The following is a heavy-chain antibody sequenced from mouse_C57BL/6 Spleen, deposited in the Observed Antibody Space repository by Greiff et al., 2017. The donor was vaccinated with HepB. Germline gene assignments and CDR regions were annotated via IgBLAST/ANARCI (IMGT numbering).Heavy chain of an antibody. V-gene: IGHV1-80*01. D-gene: IGHD1-1*01. Sequence: QVQLQQSGAELVKPGASVKISCKASGYAFSSYWMNWVKQRPGKGLEWIGQIYPGDGDTNYNGKFKGKATLTADKSSSTAYMQLSSLTSEDSAVYFCARKEDYYGSSYVYWGQGTTLTVSS. J-gene: IGHJ2*01. CDR3: ARKEDYYGSSYVY. CDR1: GYAFSSYW. CDR2: IYPGDGDT.